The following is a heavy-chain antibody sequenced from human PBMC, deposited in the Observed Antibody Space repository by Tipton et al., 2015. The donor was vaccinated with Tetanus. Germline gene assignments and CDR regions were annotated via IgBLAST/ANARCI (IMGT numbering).Heavy chain of an antibody. D-gene: IGHD6-13*01. Sequence: TLSLTCTVSGGSISSYYWSWIRQPPGKGLEWIGYIYYSGSTNYNPSLKSRVTISVDTSKNQFSLKLSSVTAADTAVYYCAREQQQPTHDAFDIWGQGTMVTVSS. V-gene: IGHV4-59*01. CDR1: GGSISSYY. J-gene: IGHJ3*02. CDR2: IYYSGST. CDR3: AREQQQPTHDAFDI.